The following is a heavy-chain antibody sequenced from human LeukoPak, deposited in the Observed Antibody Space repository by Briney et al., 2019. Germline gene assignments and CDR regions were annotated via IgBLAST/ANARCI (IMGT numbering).Heavy chain of an antibody. J-gene: IGHJ4*02. Sequence: GRSLRLSCAASGFTFSSHAMSWVRRAPGQGLEWVSAITGSGDSTYYADSVKGRFTISRDNSKNTLYLQVNSLRGEDTAVYYCAKEVYYYGSGSPFDYWGQGTLVTVSS. D-gene: IGHD3-10*01. V-gene: IGHV3-23*01. CDR2: ITGSGDST. CDR1: GFTFSSHA. CDR3: AKEVYYYGSGSPFDY.